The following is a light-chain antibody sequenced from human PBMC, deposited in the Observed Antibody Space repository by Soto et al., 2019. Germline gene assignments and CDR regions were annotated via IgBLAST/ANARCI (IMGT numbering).Light chain of an antibody. V-gene: IGLV2-14*01. CDR1: SSDVGGYNY. J-gene: IGLJ1*01. CDR2: EVS. CDR3: NSDTRKSTGV. Sequence: QSALTQPASVSGSPGQSITISCTGTSSDVGGYNYGSWYQQHPGKAPKLIIYEVSNRPSGVSNRFSGSKSGNPAALTISGLQAEDEADYYGNSDTRKSTGVFGAGTKLTVL.